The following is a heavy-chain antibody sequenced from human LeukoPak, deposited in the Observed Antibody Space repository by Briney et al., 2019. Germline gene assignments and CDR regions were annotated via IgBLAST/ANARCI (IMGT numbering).Heavy chain of an antibody. CDR1: GGSISSYY. V-gene: IGHV4-59*12. CDR2: IYYSGST. Sequence: SETLSLTCTVSGGSISSYYWSWIRQPPGKGLEWIGYIYYSGSTNYNPSLKSRVTISVDTSKNQFSLMLNSVTAADTAVYYCAREGSGSRPFDYWGQGTLATVSS. J-gene: IGHJ4*02. D-gene: IGHD3-10*01. CDR3: AREGSGSRPFDY.